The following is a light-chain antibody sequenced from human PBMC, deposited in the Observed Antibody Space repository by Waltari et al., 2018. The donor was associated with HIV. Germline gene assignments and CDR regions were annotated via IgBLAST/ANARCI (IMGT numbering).Light chain of an antibody. CDR1: KLGGRY. V-gene: IGLV3-1*01. J-gene: IGLJ2*01. CDR2: QDT. CDR3: QTWDTTTVV. Sequence: SYELTQPPSVSVSPEQTASITCSGDKLGGRYVCWYQQKPGQSPVLVIYQDTKRPSGIPERFSGSNSGNTATLTISGTQAMDEADYYCQTWDTTTVVFGGGTKLTVL.